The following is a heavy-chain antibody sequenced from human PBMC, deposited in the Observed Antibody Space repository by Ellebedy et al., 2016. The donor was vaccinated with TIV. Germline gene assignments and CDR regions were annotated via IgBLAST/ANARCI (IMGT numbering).Heavy chain of an antibody. Sequence: PGGSLRLSCAASGFTFPSYGMHWVRQAPGKGLEWVTFIRYDGSDKYYADPVKGRFTVSRDNSKNTLNLQMNSLRLEDTAVYYCAKVLFAFGEFESPFDPWGQGTLVTVSS. CDR2: IRYDGSDK. D-gene: IGHD3-10*01. J-gene: IGHJ5*02. CDR3: AKVLFAFGEFESPFDP. CDR1: GFTFPSYG. V-gene: IGHV3-30*02.